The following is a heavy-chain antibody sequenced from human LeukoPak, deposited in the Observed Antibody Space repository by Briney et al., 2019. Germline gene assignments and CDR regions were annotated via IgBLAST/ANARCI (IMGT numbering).Heavy chain of an antibody. CDR1: GGSISSYY. D-gene: IGHD3-9*01. J-gene: IGHJ6*02. CDR2: IYYSGST. V-gene: IGHV4-59*08. CDR3: ARHIPLLRHLTGWSYYYYGMDV. Sequence: SETLSLTCTVSGGSISSYYWSWIRQPPGKGLEWIGYIYYSGSTNYNPSLKSRVTISVDTSKNQFSLKLSSVTAADTAVYYCARHIPLLRHLTGWSYYYYGMDVWGQGTTVTVSS.